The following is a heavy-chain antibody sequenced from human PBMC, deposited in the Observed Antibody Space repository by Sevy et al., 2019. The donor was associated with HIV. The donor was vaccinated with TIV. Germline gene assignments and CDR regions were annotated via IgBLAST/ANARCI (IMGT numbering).Heavy chain of an antibody. J-gene: IGHJ5*02. Sequence: SETLSLTCAVYGGSFSGYYWSWIRQPPGKGLEWIGKINHSGSTNYNPSLKSRVTISVDTSKNQFSLKLSSVTAADTAVYYCARRGYSGSYRGNWFDPWGQGTLVTVSS. CDR1: GGSFSGYY. D-gene: IGHD1-26*01. CDR3: ARRGYSGSYRGNWFDP. V-gene: IGHV4-34*01. CDR2: INHSGST.